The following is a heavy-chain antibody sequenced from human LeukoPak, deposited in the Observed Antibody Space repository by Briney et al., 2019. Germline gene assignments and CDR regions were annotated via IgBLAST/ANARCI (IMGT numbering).Heavy chain of an antibody. CDR1: GGSISSSSYY. J-gene: IGHJ5*02. V-gene: IGHV4-39*01. CDR3: ARRRSLHSSGWYADP. D-gene: IGHD6-19*01. Sequence: PSETLSLTCTVSGGSISSSSYYWGWIRQPPGKGLEWIGSIYYSGSTYYNQSPKSRVTISVDTSKNQFSLKLSSVTAADTAVYYCARRRSLHSSGWYADPWGQGTLVTVSS. CDR2: IYYSGST.